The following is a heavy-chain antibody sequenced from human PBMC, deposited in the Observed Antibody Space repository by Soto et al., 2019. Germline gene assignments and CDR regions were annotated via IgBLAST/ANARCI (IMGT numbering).Heavy chain of an antibody. D-gene: IGHD3-10*01. Sequence: GGSLRLSCAASGFTFSNAWMSWVRQAPGKGLEWVVRIKSKTDGGTTDYAAPVKGRFTISRDDSKNTLYLQMNSLKTEDTAVYYCTTAPYGSGSYDYWGQGTLVTVSS. CDR1: GFTFSNAW. J-gene: IGHJ4*02. CDR2: IKSKTDGGTT. V-gene: IGHV3-15*01. CDR3: TTAPYGSGSYDY.